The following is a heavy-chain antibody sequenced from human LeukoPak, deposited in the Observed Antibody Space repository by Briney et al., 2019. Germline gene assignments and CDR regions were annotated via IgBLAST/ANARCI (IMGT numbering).Heavy chain of an antibody. CDR3: ARSQLLYSYAFDV. D-gene: IGHD2-21*01. V-gene: IGHV4-4*07. CDR2: IYTSGST. Sequence: SETLSLTCTVSGDSIGTYYWSWIRQPAGKGLEWIGLIYTSGSTNYNPSLKSRVTMSVDTSKNQSSLKLSSVTAADTAVYYCARSQLLYSYAFDVWGQGTMVTVSS. J-gene: IGHJ3*01. CDR1: GDSIGTYY.